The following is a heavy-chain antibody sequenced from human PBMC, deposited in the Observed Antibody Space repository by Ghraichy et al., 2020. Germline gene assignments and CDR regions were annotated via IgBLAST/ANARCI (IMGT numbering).Heavy chain of an antibody. CDR1: GGSISSYY. D-gene: IGHD5-18*01. CDR2: IYYSGST. Sequence: SETLSLTCTVSGGSISSYYWSWIRQPPGKGLEWIGYIYYSGSTNYNPSLKRRVTISVDTSKNQFSLKLSSVTAADTAVYYCAGFLGYSYGGMDVWGQGTTVTVSS. CDR3: AGFLGYSYGGMDV. V-gene: IGHV4-59*01. J-gene: IGHJ6*02.